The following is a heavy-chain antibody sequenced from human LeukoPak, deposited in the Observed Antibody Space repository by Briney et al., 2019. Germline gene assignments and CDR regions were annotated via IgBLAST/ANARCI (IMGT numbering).Heavy chain of an antibody. Sequence: ASVKVSCKASGYCFNNYYIHWVRQAPGQGLEWVGWMYPKNGGTNYAQNFQGRVTLTRDTSITTAYMELSSLNSDDTALYYCVRENWYYDYWGQGTLVTVSS. CDR2: MYPKNGGT. D-gene: IGHD1-1*01. CDR3: VRENWYYDY. V-gene: IGHV1-2*02. CDR1: GYCFNNYY. J-gene: IGHJ4*02.